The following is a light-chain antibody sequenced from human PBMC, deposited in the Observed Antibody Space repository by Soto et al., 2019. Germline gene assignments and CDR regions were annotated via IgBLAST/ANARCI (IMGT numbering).Light chain of an antibody. V-gene: IGKV4-1*01. CDR2: WAS. J-gene: IGKJ4*01. CDR3: QQYYSPFLT. CDR1: QSVLYSPNNKNY. Sequence: DIVMTQSPDSLAVSLGERATINCKSSQSVLYSPNNKNYLAWYQQKPGQPPKLLIYWASTLESGVPARFSGSGTVTDFTLTISSLQAEDAAVYYCQQYYSPFLTFGGGTKVEIK.